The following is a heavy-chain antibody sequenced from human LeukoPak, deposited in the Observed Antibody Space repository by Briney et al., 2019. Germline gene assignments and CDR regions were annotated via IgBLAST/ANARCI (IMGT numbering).Heavy chain of an antibody. CDR1: GFTFSSYA. J-gene: IGHJ3*02. D-gene: IGHD3-3*01. V-gene: IGHV3-64*01. CDR3: ARASYYDFWSGYYSAFGI. CDR2: ISSNGGST. Sequence: GGSLRLSCAASGFTFSSYAMHCVRQAPGKGLEYVSAISSNGGSTYYANSVKGRFTISRDNSKNTLYLQMGSLRAEDMAVYYCARASYYDFWSGYYSAFGIWGQGTMVTVSS.